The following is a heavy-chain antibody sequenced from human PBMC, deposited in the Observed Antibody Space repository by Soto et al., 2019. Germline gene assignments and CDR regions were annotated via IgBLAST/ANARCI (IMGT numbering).Heavy chain of an antibody. CDR2: INPKSGGT. J-gene: IGHJ4*02. D-gene: IGHD3-16*01. Sequence: GASVKVSCKTSGYSFTGYSVHWVRQAPGHGPEWMGWINPKSGGTKYAQKFQGRVTMTADTSISTAFMELSSLRSDDTAVYYCAREVGGGRQYYFDYWGQGTLVTVSS. CDR1: GYSFTGYS. CDR3: AREVGGGRQYYFDY. V-gene: IGHV1-2*02.